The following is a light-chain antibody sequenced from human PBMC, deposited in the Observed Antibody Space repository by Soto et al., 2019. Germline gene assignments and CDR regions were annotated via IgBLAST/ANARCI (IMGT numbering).Light chain of an antibody. CDR2: DAS. J-gene: IGKJ5*01. V-gene: IGKV3-11*01. Sequence: EIVLTQSPATLSLSPGEIATLSCRASRSVNNYLAWYQQKPGQAPRLIITDASNRATGIPARFSGSGSGTDFTLTISSLEPEDVAVYYCQHRSEWPVSFGQGTRLEIK. CDR1: RSVNNY. CDR3: QHRSEWPVS.